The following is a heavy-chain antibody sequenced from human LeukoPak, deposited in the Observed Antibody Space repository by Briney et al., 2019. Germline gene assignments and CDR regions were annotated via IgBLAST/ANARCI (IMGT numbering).Heavy chain of an antibody. CDR3: ARVHSSGWSGVDY. D-gene: IGHD6-19*01. J-gene: IGHJ4*02. V-gene: IGHV1-69*06. Sequence: SVKVSCKASGYTFTSYGISWVRQAPGQGLEWMGGIIPIFGTANYAQKFQGRVTITADKSTSTAYMELSSLRSEDTAVYYCARVHSSGWSGVDYWGQGTLVTVSS. CDR1: GYTFTSYG. CDR2: IIPIFGTA.